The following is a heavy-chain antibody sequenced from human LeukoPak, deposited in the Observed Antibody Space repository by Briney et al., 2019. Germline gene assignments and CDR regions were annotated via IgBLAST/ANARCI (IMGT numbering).Heavy chain of an antibody. CDR1: GCTFTSYG. V-gene: IGHV1-18*01. Sequence: ASVKVSCKASGCTFTSYGISWVRQAPGQGLEWMGWISAYNGNTNYAQKLQGRVTMTTDTSTSTAYMELRSLRSDDTAVYYCARDPKTYDFWSGYSSSGDYWGQGTLVTVSS. CDR3: ARDPKTYDFWSGYSSSGDY. CDR2: ISAYNGNT. J-gene: IGHJ4*02. D-gene: IGHD3-3*01.